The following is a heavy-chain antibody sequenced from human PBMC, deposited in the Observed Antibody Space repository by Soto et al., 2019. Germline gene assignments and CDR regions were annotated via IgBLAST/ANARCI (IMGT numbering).Heavy chain of an antibody. V-gene: IGHV1-24*01. CDR1: GYTLTELS. CDR2: FDPEDGET. D-gene: IGHD2-15*01. Sequence: TSVKVSCKVSGYTLTELSMHWVRQAPGKGLEWMGGFDPEDGETIYAQKFQGRVTMTEDTSTDTAYMELSSLRSEDTAVYYCATARRLPEYYYYGMDVWGQGTTVTVSS. J-gene: IGHJ6*02. CDR3: ATARRLPEYYYYGMDV.